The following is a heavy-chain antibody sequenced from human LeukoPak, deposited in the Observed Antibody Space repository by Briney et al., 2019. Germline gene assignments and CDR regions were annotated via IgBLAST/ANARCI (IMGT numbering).Heavy chain of an antibody. CDR2: IYTSGST. D-gene: IGHD4-17*01. CDR1: GGSISSGSYY. CDR3: ARDRRTTVTTFFDY. Sequence: SETLSLTCTVSGGSISSGSYYWSWIRQPAGKGLEWIGRIYTSGSTNYNPSLKSRVTISVDTSKNQFSLKLSSVTAADTAVYYCARDRRTTVTTFFDYWGQGTLVTVSS. J-gene: IGHJ4*02. V-gene: IGHV4-61*02.